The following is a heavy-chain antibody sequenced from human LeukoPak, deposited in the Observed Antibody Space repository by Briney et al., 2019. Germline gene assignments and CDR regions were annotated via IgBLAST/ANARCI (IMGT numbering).Heavy chain of an antibody. Sequence: PSETLSPTCTVSGGPISSYYWSWIRQPAGKGLEWFGRMYTSGSTNYNPSLKSRVTMSVDTSKNQFSLKLSSVTAADTAVYYCARENDFWSGYWDWGQGTLVTVSS. CDR1: GGPISSYY. CDR2: MYTSGST. J-gene: IGHJ4*02. CDR3: ARENDFWSGYWD. D-gene: IGHD3-3*01. V-gene: IGHV4-4*07.